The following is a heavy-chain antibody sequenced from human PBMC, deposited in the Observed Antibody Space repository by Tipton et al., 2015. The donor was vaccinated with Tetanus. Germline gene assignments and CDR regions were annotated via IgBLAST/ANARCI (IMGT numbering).Heavy chain of an antibody. J-gene: IGHJ4*02. D-gene: IGHD2-8*01. Sequence: TLSLTCTVSGGSVSSGSHYWTWIRQPPGKELEWIRYIYLTRTTDHNPSLKSRVSMSVDTSKNQFSLRLRSVTAADTAVYYCAREGKYSTLDYWGQGTLVTVSS. CDR3: AREGKYSTLDY. V-gene: IGHV4-61*01. CDR1: GGSVSSGSHY. CDR2: IYLTRTT.